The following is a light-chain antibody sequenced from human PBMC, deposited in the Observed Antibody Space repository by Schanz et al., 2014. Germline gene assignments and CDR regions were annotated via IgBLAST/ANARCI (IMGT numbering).Light chain of an antibody. CDR1: SSDVGSYNL. CDR2: EGS. V-gene: IGLV2-23*01. CDR3: CSYAGSSSLV. Sequence: QSALTQPASVSGSPGQSITISCTGISSDVGSYNLVSWYQHHPGKAPKLMIYEGSKRPSGVSNRFSGSKSGNTASLTISGLQAEDEGDYYCCSYAGSSSLVFGGGTKLTVL. J-gene: IGLJ3*02.